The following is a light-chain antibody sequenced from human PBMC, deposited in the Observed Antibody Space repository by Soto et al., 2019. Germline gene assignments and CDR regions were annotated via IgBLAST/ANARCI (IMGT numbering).Light chain of an antibody. V-gene: IGKV3-15*01. CDR3: QQYDSCRPT. CDR2: SAS. J-gene: IGKJ4*02. Sequence: EIQMTHSPVTLAVTPGERATLSCTASQSVDNHVAWCQQKPGHTPRLLLYSASNSATGIPARFTGSGSGTEFPLTISSLQSEDFAVYYCQQYDSCRPTFGGGTKVDIK. CDR1: QSVDNH.